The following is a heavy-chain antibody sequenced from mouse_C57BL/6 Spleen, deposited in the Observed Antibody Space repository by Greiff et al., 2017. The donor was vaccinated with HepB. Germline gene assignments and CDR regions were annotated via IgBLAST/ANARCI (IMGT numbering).Heavy chain of an antibody. CDR1: GYTFTSYW. CDR2: IYPSDSET. Sequence: QVQLQQPGAELVRPGSSVKLSCKASGYTFTSYWMDWVKQRPGQGLEWIGNIYPSDSETHYNQKFKDKATLTVDKSSSTPYMQLSSLTSEDSAVYYCARSLGYYGSSYSFAYWGQGTLVTVSA. D-gene: IGHD1-1*01. V-gene: IGHV1-61*01. J-gene: IGHJ3*01. CDR3: ARSLGYYGSSYSFAY.